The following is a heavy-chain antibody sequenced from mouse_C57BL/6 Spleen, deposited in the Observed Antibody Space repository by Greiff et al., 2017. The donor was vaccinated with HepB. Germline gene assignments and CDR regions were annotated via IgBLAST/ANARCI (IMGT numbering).Heavy chain of an antibody. J-gene: IGHJ4*01. CDR3: AGYDYDVYYAMDY. CDR1: GYTFTSYG. Sequence: QVQLQQSGAELARPGASVKLSCKASGYTFTSYGISWVKQRTGQGLEWIGEIYPRSGNTYYNEKFKGKATLTADKSSSTAYMELRSLTSEDSAVYFCAGYDYDVYYAMDYWGQGTSVTVSS. D-gene: IGHD2-4*01. CDR2: IYPRSGNT. V-gene: IGHV1-81*01.